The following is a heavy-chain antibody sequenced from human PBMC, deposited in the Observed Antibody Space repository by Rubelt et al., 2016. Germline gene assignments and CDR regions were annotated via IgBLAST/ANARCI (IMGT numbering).Heavy chain of an antibody. V-gene: IGHV3-30*18. D-gene: IGHD4/OR15-4a*01. J-gene: IGHJ5*02. CDR2: ISYDGSNK. CDR3: AKCRGTNSVTGFDP. Sequence: KGLEWVAVISYDGSNKYYADSVKGRFTISRDNSKNTLYLQMSSLRAEDTAIYYCAKCRGTNSVTGFDPWGQGTLVTVSS.